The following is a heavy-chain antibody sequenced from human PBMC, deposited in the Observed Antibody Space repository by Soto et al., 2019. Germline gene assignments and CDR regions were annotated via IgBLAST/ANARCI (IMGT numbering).Heavy chain of an antibody. V-gene: IGHV4-39*07. D-gene: IGHD2-2*01. CDR1: GDSISSGFYF. Sequence: SETLSLTCTVSGDSISSGFYFWGWVRQPPGKGLEWIGTIYYSGSTYYTPSLKSRVTISVDRSKNQFSLKLSSVTAADTAVYYCARVPDRWGQGTLVTVSS. CDR2: IYYSGST. J-gene: IGHJ5*02. CDR3: ARVPDR.